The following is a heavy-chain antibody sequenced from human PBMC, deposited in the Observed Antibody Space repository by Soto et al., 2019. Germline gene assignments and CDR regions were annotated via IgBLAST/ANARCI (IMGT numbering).Heavy chain of an antibody. CDR2: IYYSGST. J-gene: IGHJ5*02. CDR1: GGSISSSSYY. Sequence: QLQLQESGPGLVKPSETLSLTCTVSGGSISSSSYYWGWIRQAPGKGLEWIGSIYYSGSTYYNPSLKSRVTLSLDTSQNPFSLKLSSVTAADTAVYYCARQSAVAGNWFAPGGQGTLVTVSA. CDR3: ARQSAVAGNWFAP. V-gene: IGHV4-39*01. D-gene: IGHD6-19*01.